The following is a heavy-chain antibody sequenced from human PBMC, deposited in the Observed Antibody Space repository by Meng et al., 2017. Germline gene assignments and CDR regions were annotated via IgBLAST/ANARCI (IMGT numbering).Heavy chain of an antibody. Sequence: PSDPRSLTCTFSCGTVRTASYDWSLIRQPPGKGLEWIGLIHYSGRINYNPSLKSRATMSVDTSKNQVSLRLTSVTAADTAVYSCARFYGSGTFEVHDYWGQGTLVTVSS. CDR3: ARFYGSGTFEVHDY. J-gene: IGHJ4*02. CDR2: IHYSGRI. CDR1: CGTVRTASYD. D-gene: IGHD3-10*01. V-gene: IGHV4-61*01.